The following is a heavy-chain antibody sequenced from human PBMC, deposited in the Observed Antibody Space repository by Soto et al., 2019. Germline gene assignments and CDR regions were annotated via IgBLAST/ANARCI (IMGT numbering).Heavy chain of an antibody. V-gene: IGHV3-7*01. D-gene: IGHD2-8*01. CDR2: IKQEGSEK. CDR3: AKRGPGGTNYFDY. Sequence: PGGSLRLSCAASGFTFSSYWMSWVRQAPGKGLEWVANIKQEGSEKYYVDSVKGRFTISRDNAKNTLYLQMNSLRTDDTAVYYCAKRGPGGTNYFDYWGQGTLVTVSS. J-gene: IGHJ4*02. CDR1: GFTFSSYW.